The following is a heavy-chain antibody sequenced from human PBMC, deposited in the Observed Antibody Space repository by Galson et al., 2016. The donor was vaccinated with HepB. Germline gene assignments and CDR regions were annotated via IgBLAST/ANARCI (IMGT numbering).Heavy chain of an antibody. D-gene: IGHD5-24*01. Sequence: SLRLSCAASGFTVSSSYMNWVRQAPGKGLEWVSYISSSSDTIYYADSVKGRFTISRDNAKNSLYLQMNSLRDEDTAVYYCARDGGGGYNLDYWGQGTLVTVSS. CDR1: GFTVSSSY. CDR3: ARDGGGGYNLDY. CDR2: ISSSSDTI. V-gene: IGHV3-48*02. J-gene: IGHJ4*02.